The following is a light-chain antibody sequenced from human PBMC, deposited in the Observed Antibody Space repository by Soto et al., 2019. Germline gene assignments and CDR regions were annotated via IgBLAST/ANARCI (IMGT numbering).Light chain of an antibody. CDR1: QIISNW. Sequence: DLQMTQFPSSVSASVGDSVAITCRASQIISNWVAWYQQKPGTAPRLLIYAATTLNSGVPSRFSGRRSGTVFTLTITDLQPEDFAIYYCQQAYSFPFTFGPGTKVDLK. CDR3: QQAYSFPFT. J-gene: IGKJ3*01. V-gene: IGKV1-12*01. CDR2: AAT.